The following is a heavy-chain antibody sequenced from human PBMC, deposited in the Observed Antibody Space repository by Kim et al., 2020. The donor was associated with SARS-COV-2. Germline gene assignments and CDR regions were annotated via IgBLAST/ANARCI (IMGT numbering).Heavy chain of an antibody. J-gene: IGHJ6*02. CDR2: ISSSSSTI. CDR3: ARAEGSGIYYVHYYYYGMDV. D-gene: IGHD1-26*01. CDR1: GFTFSSYS. V-gene: IGHV3-48*02. Sequence: GGSLRLSCAASGFTFSSYSMNWVRQAPGKGLEWVSYISSSSSTIYYADSVKGRFTISRDNAKNSLYLQMNSLRDEDTAVYYCARAEGSGIYYVHYYYYGMDVWGQGTTVTVSS.